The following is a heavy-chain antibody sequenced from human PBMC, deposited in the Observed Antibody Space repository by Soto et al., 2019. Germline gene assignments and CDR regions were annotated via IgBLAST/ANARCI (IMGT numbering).Heavy chain of an antibody. V-gene: IGHV3-23*01. CDR1: GFTFSSYA. Sequence: GGSLRLSCAASGFTFSSYAMSWVRQAPGKGLEWVSAISGSGGSTYYADSVKGRFTISRDNSKNTLYLQMNSLRAEDTAVYYCAKDHRDDYYYYGRDVWGQGTTVTVSS. CDR3: AKDHRDDYYYYGRDV. D-gene: IGHD3-10*01. J-gene: IGHJ6*02. CDR2: ISGSGGST.